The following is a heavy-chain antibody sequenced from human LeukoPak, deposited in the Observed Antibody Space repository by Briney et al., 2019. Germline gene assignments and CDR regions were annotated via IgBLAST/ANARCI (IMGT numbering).Heavy chain of an antibody. CDR3: ARSGGITGTSY. J-gene: IGHJ4*02. CDR1: GGSFSGYY. Sequence: SETLSLTCAVYGGSFSGYYWSWIRQPPGKGLEWIGEINHSGSTNYNPSLKSRATISVDTSKNQFSLKLSSVTAADTAVYYCARSGGITGTSYWGQGTLVTVSS. V-gene: IGHV4-34*01. CDR2: INHSGST. D-gene: IGHD1-7*01.